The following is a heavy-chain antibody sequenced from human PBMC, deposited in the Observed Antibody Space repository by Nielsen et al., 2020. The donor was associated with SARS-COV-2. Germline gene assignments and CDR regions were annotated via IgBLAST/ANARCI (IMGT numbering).Heavy chain of an antibody. CDR1: GGSISSYC. D-gene: IGHD5-18*01. CDR3: ARDQLWSSGYMDV. J-gene: IGHJ6*03. V-gene: IGHV4-59*12. Sequence: SETLSLTCTVSGGSISSYCWSWIRQPPGKGLEWIGYIYYSGSTNYNPSLKSRVTISVDTSKNQFSLKLSSVTAADTAVYYCARDQLWSSGYMDVWGKGTTVTVSS. CDR2: IYYSGST.